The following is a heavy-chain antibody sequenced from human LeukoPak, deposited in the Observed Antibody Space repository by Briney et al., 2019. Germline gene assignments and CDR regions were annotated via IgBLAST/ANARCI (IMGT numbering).Heavy chain of an antibody. CDR1: GFTFSSYW. D-gene: IGHD1-7*01. Sequence: GGSLRLPCAASGFTFSSYWMSWVRQAPGKGLEWVANINQDGSEKYYVDSVNGRFTISRDNAKNSLYLQMNSLRAEDTAVYYCATELPGGKGYFDYWGRGTLVTVSS. CDR2: INQDGSEK. J-gene: IGHJ4*02. V-gene: IGHV3-7*03. CDR3: ATELPGGKGYFDY.